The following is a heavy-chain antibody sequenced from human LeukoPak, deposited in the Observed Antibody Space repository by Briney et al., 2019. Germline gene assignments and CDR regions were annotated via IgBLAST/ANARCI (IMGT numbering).Heavy chain of an antibody. CDR2: ISSGSTAI. V-gene: IGHV3-48*01. D-gene: IGHD3-3*01. CDR3: ARPLRESGYFYFDY. Sequence: GGSLRLSCAASGFTFSTYSMNWVRQAPGKGLEWVSYISSGSTAIYSADSVKGRFTISRDNANNSLYLQMNSLRAEDTAVYFCARPLRESGYFYFDYWGQGTLVTVSS. CDR1: GFTFSTYS. J-gene: IGHJ4*02.